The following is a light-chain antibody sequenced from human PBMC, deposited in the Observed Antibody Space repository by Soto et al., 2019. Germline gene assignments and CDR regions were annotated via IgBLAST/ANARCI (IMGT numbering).Light chain of an antibody. Sequence: EIVLTQSPATLSLFPGEKATLSCGASQSVSNNLSWYHQKPGQAPRTLIYGASTRATGVPARFSGSGSGTEFTITISSLQSDDAAIDYCQQYSSCPFTFGPGTKVDIE. CDR3: QQYSSCPFT. V-gene: IGKV3-15*01. CDR1: QSVSNN. J-gene: IGKJ3*01. CDR2: GAS.